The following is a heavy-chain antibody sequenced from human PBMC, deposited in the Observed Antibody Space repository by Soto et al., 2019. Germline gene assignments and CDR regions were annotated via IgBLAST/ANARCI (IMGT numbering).Heavy chain of an antibody. J-gene: IGHJ6*02. V-gene: IGHV3-33*01. CDR2: IWYDGSNK. CDR3: GRAGGYCSGGSCYSDGMDV. D-gene: IGHD2-15*01. CDR1: AFTFSSYG. Sequence: PGGSLRLSCAASAFTFSSYGMHWVRQAPGKGLEWVAVIWYDGSNKYYADSVKGRFTISRDNSKNTLYLQMNSRRAEDTAVYYCGRAGGYCSGGSCYSDGMDVWGQGTTVTVSS.